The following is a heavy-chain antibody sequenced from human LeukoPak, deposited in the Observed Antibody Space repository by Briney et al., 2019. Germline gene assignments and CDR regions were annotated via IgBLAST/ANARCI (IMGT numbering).Heavy chain of an antibody. J-gene: IGHJ4*02. CDR1: GYTFTSYD. D-gene: IGHD2-2*01. Sequence: ASVKVSCKASGYTFTSYDINWVRQATGQGLEWMGWMNPNNGNTGYAQKFQGRVTMTRNTSISTAYMELSSLRSEDTAVYYCARGGRGAVVPANWGQGTLVTVSS. CDR2: MNPNNGNT. V-gene: IGHV1-8*01. CDR3: ARGGRGAVVPAN.